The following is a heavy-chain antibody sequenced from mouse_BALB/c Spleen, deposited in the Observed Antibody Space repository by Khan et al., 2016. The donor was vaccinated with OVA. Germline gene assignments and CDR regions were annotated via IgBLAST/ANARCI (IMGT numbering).Heavy chain of an antibody. V-gene: IGHV1-5*01. Sequence: VQLQQSGTVLARPGASVKMSCKASGYTFTSYWMHWVKQRPGQGLEWIGDIYPGNTDTNYNQKFKGKAKLTAATSTSTAYMELSSRTDEDSAVYYCTRRNWDVAWFAYWGQGTLVTVSA. D-gene: IGHD4-1*01. CDR1: GYTFTSYW. CDR2: IYPGNTDT. J-gene: IGHJ3*01. CDR3: TRRNWDVAWFAY.